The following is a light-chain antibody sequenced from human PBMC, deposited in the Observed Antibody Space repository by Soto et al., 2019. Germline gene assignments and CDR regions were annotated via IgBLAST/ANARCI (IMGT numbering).Light chain of an antibody. J-gene: IGLJ3*02. V-gene: IGLV2-23*02. CDR2: EVT. Sequence: QSALTQPASVSGSPGQSITISCTGTSSDVGSRNLVSWYQQQPSKAPKLIIYEVTKWPSGVSNRFSGSTSGNTASLPIFGLQAVDEDYYCCCSYSGGYTWVFVGGTKLTVL. CDR1: SSDVGSRNL. CDR3: CSYSGGYTWV.